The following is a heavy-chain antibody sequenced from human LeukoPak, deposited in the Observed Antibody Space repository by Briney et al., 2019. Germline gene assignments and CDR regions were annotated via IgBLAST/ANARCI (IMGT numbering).Heavy chain of an antibody. CDR1: GFTLSSYW. D-gene: IGHD3-10*01. CDR2: INSDGTNT. CDR3: ARPGAGSYMDV. Sequence: AGGSLRLSCAASGFTLSSYWMHWVRQAPGKGLVWVSRINSDGTNTNYADSVKGRFTISRDTAKNTLYLQMNSQRAEDTAVYYCARPGAGSYMDVWGKGTTVTISS. V-gene: IGHV3-74*01. J-gene: IGHJ6*03.